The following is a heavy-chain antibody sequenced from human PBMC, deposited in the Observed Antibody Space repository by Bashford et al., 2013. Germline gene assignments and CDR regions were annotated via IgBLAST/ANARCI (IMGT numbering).Heavy chain of an antibody. CDR1: GGSISSSSYY. V-gene: IGHV4-39*01. CDR3: ARHGSHLITIFGVGYGMDV. J-gene: IGHJ6*02. CDR2: VYYTGST. D-gene: IGHD3-3*01. Sequence: SETLSLTCTVSGGSISSSSYYWGWIRQPPGKGLEWIGSVYYTGSTYYYPSLKSRVTISVDTSKNQFSLKLTSVTAADTAVYYCARHGSHLITIFGVGYGMDVWGQGTTVTVSS.